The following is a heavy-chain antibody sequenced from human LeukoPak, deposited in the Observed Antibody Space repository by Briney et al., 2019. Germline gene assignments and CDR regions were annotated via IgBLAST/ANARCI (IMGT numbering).Heavy chain of an antibody. Sequence: QSGGSLRLSCAASGFTFSNYWMHWVRQAPGKGLEWVSRINERATIISYADSVKGRFTISRENARNTLYLQMNSLTAEDTAVYYCVRDLILVWTRGDDFDHWGQGTLVTVSS. D-gene: IGHD3-10*01. CDR2: INERATII. CDR1: GFTFSNYW. CDR3: VRDLILVWTRGDDFDH. V-gene: IGHV3-74*01. J-gene: IGHJ4*02.